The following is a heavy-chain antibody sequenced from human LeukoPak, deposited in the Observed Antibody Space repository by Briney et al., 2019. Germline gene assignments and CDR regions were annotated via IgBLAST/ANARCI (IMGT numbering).Heavy chain of an antibody. Sequence: GGSLRLSCAASGFTFSSYGMHWVRQAPGKGLEWVAVIWYDGSNKYYADSVKGRFTISRDNSKNTLYLQMNSLRAEDTAVYYCGRDGVGATRELFDYWGQGTLVTVSS. J-gene: IGHJ4*02. CDR1: GFTFSSYG. CDR2: IWYDGSNK. V-gene: IGHV3-33*01. D-gene: IGHD1-26*01. CDR3: GRDGVGATRELFDY.